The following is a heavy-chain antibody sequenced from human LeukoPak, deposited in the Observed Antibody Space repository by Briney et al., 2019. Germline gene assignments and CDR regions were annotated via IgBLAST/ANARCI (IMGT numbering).Heavy chain of an antibody. Sequence: SETLSLTCTVSGGSISSYYWSWIRQPPGKGLEWIGYIYYSGSTNYNPSLKSRVTISVDTSKNQFSLKLSSVTAADTAVYYCARSMYSSSWTETDYWGQGTLVTVSP. D-gene: IGHD6-13*01. J-gene: IGHJ4*02. CDR2: IYYSGST. CDR1: GGSISSYY. V-gene: IGHV4-59*08. CDR3: ARSMYSSSWTETDY.